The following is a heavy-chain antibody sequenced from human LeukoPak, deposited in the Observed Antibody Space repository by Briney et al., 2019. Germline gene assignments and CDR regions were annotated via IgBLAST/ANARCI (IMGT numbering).Heavy chain of an antibody. Sequence: ASVKVSCKASGYTFTSYYMHWVRQAPGQGLEWMGIINPSGGSTSYAQKFQGRVTMTRDTSTSTVYMELNSLRSEDTAVYHCARGESGVVVPENWFDPWGQGTLVTVSS. D-gene: IGHD2-2*01. CDR2: INPSGGST. CDR1: GYTFTSYY. V-gene: IGHV1-46*03. CDR3: ARGESGVVVPENWFDP. J-gene: IGHJ5*02.